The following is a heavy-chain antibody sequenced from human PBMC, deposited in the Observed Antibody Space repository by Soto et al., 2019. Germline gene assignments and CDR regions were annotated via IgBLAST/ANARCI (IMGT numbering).Heavy chain of an antibody. CDR2: MNPNSGNT. D-gene: IGHD3-10*01. J-gene: IGHJ4*02. V-gene: IGHV1-8*02. CDR3: AREAFGNDY. CDR1: GYTFTDYY. Sequence: ASVKVSCKVSGYTFTDYYMHWVRQATGQGLEWMGWMNPNSGNTGYAQKFQGRVTMTSDTSTRTVYMELSSLRSEDTAVYYCAREAFGNDYWGQGTLVTVSS.